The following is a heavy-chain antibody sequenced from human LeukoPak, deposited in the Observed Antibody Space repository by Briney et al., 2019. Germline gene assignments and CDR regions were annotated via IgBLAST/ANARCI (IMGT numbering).Heavy chain of an antibody. CDR1: GFTFSSYG. J-gene: IGHJ4*02. D-gene: IGHD3-9*01. CDR3: AKWGDYDVLTGYYVPDY. Sequence: PGRSLRLSCAASGFTFSSYGMHWVRQAPGKGLEWVAVISYDGSNKYYADSVKGRFTISRDNSKSTLYLQMNSLRAEDTALYYCAKWGDYDVLTGYYVPDYWGQGTLVTVSS. V-gene: IGHV3-30*18. CDR2: ISYDGSNK.